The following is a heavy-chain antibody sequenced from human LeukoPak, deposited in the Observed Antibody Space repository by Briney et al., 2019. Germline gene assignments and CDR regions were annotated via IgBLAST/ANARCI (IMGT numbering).Heavy chain of an antibody. CDR2: IESKTDGGTT. CDR1: GFSFSDAW. Sequence: GGSLRLSCAASGFSFSDAWMSWARQIPGKGLEWVGRIESKTDGGTTDYAAPVKGRFTVSRDDSTNTLYLQMNSLKSEDTAVYYCTTYGSGRKFDYWGQGILVTVSS. CDR3: TTYGSGRKFDY. J-gene: IGHJ4*02. V-gene: IGHV3-15*04. D-gene: IGHD3-10*01.